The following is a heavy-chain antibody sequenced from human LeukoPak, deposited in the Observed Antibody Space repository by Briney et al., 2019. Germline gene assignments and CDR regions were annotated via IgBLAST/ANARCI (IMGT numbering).Heavy chain of an antibody. Sequence: EAGGSLRLSCAASGFSFNDYYMSWIRQAPGMGLEWVSYISSRGPTIYYADSVKGRFTISRDNAKNALYLQMHSLRAEDTAVYYCARDGRPIYYYGSGSWGWFDPWGQGTLVTVSS. CDR3: ARDGRPIYYYGSGSWGWFDP. CDR2: ISSRGPTI. D-gene: IGHD3-10*01. CDR1: GFSFNDYY. V-gene: IGHV3-11*01. J-gene: IGHJ5*02.